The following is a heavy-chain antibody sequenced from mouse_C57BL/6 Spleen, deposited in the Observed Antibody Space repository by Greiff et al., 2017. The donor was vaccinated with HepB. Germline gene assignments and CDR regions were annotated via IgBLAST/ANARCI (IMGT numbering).Heavy chain of an antibody. CDR3: ARQADSNCWFAY. J-gene: IGHJ3*01. CDR2: ISSGGSYT. CDR1: GFTFSSYG. V-gene: IGHV5-6*01. Sequence: EVQRVESGGDLVKPGGSLKLSCAASGFTFSSYGMSWVRQTPDKRLEWVATISSGGSYTYYPDSVKGRFTISRDNAKNTLYLQMSSLKSEDTAMYYCARQADSNCWFAYWGQGTLVTVSA. D-gene: IGHD2-5*01.